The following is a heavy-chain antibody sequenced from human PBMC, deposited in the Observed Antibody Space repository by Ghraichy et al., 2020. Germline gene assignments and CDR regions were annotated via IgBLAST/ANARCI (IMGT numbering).Heavy chain of an antibody. CDR3: AKPALFRSSFDD. V-gene: IGHV3-30*18. CDR1: GFIFSDYG. D-gene: IGHD3-3*01. J-gene: IGHJ4*02. Sequence: GESLNISCVASGFIFSDYGMHWVRQAPGKGLEWVAVISYDGNKRYYGESVKGRFTISRDNPKNTLYLQMNSLKPEDTAIYWCAKPALFRSSFDDWGQGTLVTVSS. CDR2: ISYDGNKR.